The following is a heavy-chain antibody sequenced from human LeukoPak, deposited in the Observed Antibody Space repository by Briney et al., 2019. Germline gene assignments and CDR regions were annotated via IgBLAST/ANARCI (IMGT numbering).Heavy chain of an antibody. CDR3: AREISRGSFDY. Sequence: SETLSLTCTVSGGSISSGGYYWGWIGQPSGKGREWIGGIYYSGSTYYNPSLKSRVPISVDTSKNQFSLKLSSVTAADTAVYYCAREISRGSFDYWGQGTLVTVSS. CDR2: IYYSGST. CDR1: GGSISSGGYY. J-gene: IGHJ4*02. V-gene: IGHV4-39*07. D-gene: IGHD3-16*01.